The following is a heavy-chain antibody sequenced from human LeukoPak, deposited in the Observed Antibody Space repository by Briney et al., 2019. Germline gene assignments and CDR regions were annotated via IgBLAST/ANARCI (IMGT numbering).Heavy chain of an antibody. CDR3: ARGRDILDY. J-gene: IGHJ4*02. Sequence: ASVKVSCKASGYTFTSYYLHWVRQATGQGLEWMGWMNPNSGNTGYAQKFQGRVTMTRNTSISTAYMELSSLRSEDTAVYYCARGRDILDYWGQGTLVTVSS. CDR1: GYTFTSYY. CDR2: MNPNSGNT. D-gene: IGHD3-9*01. V-gene: IGHV1-8*02.